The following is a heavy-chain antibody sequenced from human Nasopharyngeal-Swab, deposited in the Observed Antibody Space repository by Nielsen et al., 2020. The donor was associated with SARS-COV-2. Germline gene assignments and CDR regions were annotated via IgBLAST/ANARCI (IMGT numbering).Heavy chain of an antibody. Sequence: RQAPGKGLEWIGYIYYSGSTNYNPSLKSRVTISVDTSKNQFSLRLISVTAADTAVYYCAREDASPTAFFDSWGQGMLVTVSS. D-gene: IGHD6-6*01. CDR3: AREDASPTAFFDS. V-gene: IGHV4-59*01. CDR2: IYYSGST. J-gene: IGHJ4*02.